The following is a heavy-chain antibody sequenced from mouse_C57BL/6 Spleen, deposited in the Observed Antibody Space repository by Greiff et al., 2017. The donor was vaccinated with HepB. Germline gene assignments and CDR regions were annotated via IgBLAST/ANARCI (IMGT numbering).Heavy chain of an antibody. V-gene: IGHV5-4*03. CDR1: GFTFSSYA. Sequence: EVQRVESGGGLVKPGGSLKLSCAASGFTFSSYAMSWVRQTPEKRLEWVATISDGGSYTYYPDNVKGRYTISRDNAKNNLYLQMSHLKSEDTAMYYCARREYDYDVAWFAYWGQGTLVTVSA. CDR2: ISDGGSYT. CDR3: ARREYDYDVAWFAY. D-gene: IGHD2-4*01. J-gene: IGHJ3*01.